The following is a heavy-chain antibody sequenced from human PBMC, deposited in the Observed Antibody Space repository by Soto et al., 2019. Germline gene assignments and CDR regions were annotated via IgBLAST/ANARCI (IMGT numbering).Heavy chain of an antibody. CDR1: GGSISSSSYY. V-gene: IGHV4-39*01. J-gene: IGHJ4*02. CDR3: ASGDSSGYYYEGVFDY. CDR2: IYYSGST. D-gene: IGHD3-22*01. Sequence: SETLSLTCTVSGGSISSSSYYWAWIHKPPGKGLEWIGSIYYSGSTYYNPPLKSRVTISVDTSKNQFSLKLSSVTAADTAVYYCASGDSSGYYYEGVFDYWGQGTLVTVSS.